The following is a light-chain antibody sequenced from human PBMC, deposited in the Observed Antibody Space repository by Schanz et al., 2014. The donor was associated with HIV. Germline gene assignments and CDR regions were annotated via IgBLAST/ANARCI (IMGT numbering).Light chain of an antibody. Sequence: EIVLTQSPATLSLSPGERATLSCRASQSVSSHLAWYQQKPGQAPRLLIYDASHRATGVPPRFSGSGSGTDFTLTISNLEPEDFAVYHCQQRSKLLTFGGGTRVEIK. CDR2: DAS. CDR1: QSVSSH. V-gene: IGKV3-11*01. J-gene: IGKJ4*01. CDR3: QQRSKLLT.